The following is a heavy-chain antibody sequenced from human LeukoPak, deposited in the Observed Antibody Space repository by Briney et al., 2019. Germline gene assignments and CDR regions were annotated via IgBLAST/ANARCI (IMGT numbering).Heavy chain of an antibody. CDR1: GGSFSGYY. CDR2: INHSGST. V-gene: IGHV4-34*01. J-gene: IGHJ3*02. CDR3: ARVDTPYAFDI. D-gene: IGHD2-15*01. Sequence: SETLSLTCAAYGGSFSGYYWSWIRQPPGKGLEWIGEINHSGSTNYNPSLKSRVTISVDTSKNQFSLKLSSVTAADTAVYYCARVDTPYAFDIWGQGTMVTVPS.